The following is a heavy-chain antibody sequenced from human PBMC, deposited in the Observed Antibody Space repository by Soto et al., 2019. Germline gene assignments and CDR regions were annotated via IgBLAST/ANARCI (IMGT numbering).Heavy chain of an antibody. D-gene: IGHD4-17*01. CDR1: GGSISSSSYY. V-gene: IGHV4-39*01. Sequence: QLQLQESGPGLVKPSETLSLTCTVSGGSISSSSYYWGWIRQPPGKGLEWSGSIYYSGSTYYNPSLKGRVTISVDTSKNQFSLKLSSVTAADTAVYYCATHRPYGDYLYFDYWGQGTLVTVSS. J-gene: IGHJ4*02. CDR3: ATHRPYGDYLYFDY. CDR2: IYYSGST.